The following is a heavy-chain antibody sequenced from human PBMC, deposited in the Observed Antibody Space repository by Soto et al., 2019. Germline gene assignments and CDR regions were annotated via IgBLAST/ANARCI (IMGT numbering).Heavy chain of an antibody. V-gene: IGHV4-30-4*01. D-gene: IGHD3-9*01. CDR3: ARGGYDILTFDLFDY. CDR2: IYYSGST. J-gene: IGHJ4*02. CDR1: GGSISSGDYY. Sequence: QVQLQESGPGLVKPSQTLSLTCTVSGGSISSGDYYWSWIRQPPGKGLEWIGYIYYSGSTYYNPSLKSRVTISVDTSKNQFSLNLSSVTAADTAVYYCARGGYDILTFDLFDYWGQGTLVTVSS.